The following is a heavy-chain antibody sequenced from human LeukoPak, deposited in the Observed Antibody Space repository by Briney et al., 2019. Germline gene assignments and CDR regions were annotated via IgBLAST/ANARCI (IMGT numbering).Heavy chain of an antibody. CDR1: GYTFTSYG. CDR3: ARGLRSPDYYYYGMDV. D-gene: IGHD5/OR15-5a*01. CDR2: ISAYNGNT. V-gene: IGHV1-18*01. J-gene: IGHJ6*02. Sequence: ASVKVSCKASGYTFTSYGISWVRQAPGQGLEWMGWISAYNGNTNYAQKLQARVTMTTDTSTSTAYIALSSLRSDDTAVYYCARGLRSPDYYYYGMDVWGQGTTVTVSS.